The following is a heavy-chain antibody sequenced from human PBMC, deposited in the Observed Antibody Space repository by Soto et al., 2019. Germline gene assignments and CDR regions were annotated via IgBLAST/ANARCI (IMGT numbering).Heavy chain of an antibody. CDR3: AKLSHGELAAEFDY. Sequence: QVQLVESGGGVVQPGRSLRLSCAASGFTFSSYSMHWVRQAPGKGLEWVAVISYDGSNKYYADSVKGRFTISRDNSKNTLYLQMNSLRAEETAVYYCAKLSHGELAAEFDYWGQGTLVTVSS. CDR2: ISYDGSNK. D-gene: IGHD1-26*01. V-gene: IGHV3-30*18. CDR1: GFTFSSYS. J-gene: IGHJ4*02.